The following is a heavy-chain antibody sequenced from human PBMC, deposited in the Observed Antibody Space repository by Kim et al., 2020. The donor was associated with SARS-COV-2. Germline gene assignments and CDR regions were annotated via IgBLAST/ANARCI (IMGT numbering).Heavy chain of an antibody. J-gene: IGHJ3*02. V-gene: IGHV3-48*03. D-gene: IGHD1-26*01. CDR2: ISSSGSTI. CDR3: ASEKGATTRIPDVAIDI. Sequence: GGSLRLSCAASGFTFSSYEMNWVRQAPGKGLEWVSYISSSGSTIYYADSVKGRFTISRDNAKNSLYLQMNSLRAEDTAVYYCASEKGATTRIPDVAIDIWGQGTMVTVSS. CDR1: GFTFSSYE.